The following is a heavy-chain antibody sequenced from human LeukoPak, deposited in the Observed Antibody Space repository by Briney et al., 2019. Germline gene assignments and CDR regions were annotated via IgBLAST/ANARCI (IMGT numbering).Heavy chain of an antibody. CDR1: GFTFSSYG. CDR3: ARSQRGYSYGWGYYFDY. CDR2: IYYSGST. Sequence: GSLRLSCAASGFTFSSYGMSWVRQAPGKGLEWIGYIYYSGSTNYNPSLKSRVTILVDTSKNQFSLKLSSVTAADTAVYYCARSQRGYSYGWGYYFDYWGQGTLVTVSS. V-gene: IGHV4-59*12. J-gene: IGHJ4*02. D-gene: IGHD5-18*01.